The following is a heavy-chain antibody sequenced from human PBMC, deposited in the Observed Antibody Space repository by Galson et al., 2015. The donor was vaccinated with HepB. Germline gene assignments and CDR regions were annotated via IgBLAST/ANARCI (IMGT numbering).Heavy chain of an antibody. J-gene: IGHJ4*02. CDR1: GFTFSTSA. Sequence: SMRLSCAASGFTFSTSAMRRVRQAPGKGLVWVAVIWYDERPKHHADPVNGRFPVLRDHSKNTLFLQMDSLRVEDTAVYYCASAYSYGWLDHWGQGTLVTVSS. CDR3: ASAYSYGWLDH. V-gene: IGHV3-33*08. D-gene: IGHD1-26*01. CDR2: IWYDERPK.